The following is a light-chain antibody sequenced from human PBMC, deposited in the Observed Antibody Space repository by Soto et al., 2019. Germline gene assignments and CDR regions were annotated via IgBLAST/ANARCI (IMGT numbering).Light chain of an antibody. V-gene: IGKV3-20*01. CDR2: GAS. CDR1: QNFSSRY. J-gene: IGKJ4*01. CDR3: QQYGSSPLT. Sequence: VSTLHPCHPSSSPVERAPLSCMVRQNFSSRYLAWYQQKPGQAPKLLIYGASSRATGIPDRFSGSGSGTDFTLTISRLEPEDFAVYYCQQYGSSPLTFGGGTKVDIK.